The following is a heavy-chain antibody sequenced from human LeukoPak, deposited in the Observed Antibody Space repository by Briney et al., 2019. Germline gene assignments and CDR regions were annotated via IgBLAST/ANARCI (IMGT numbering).Heavy chain of an antibody. CDR3: AKDIAYYYDSSGPLFDN. J-gene: IGHJ4*02. V-gene: IGHV3-9*01. D-gene: IGHD3-22*01. CDR2: ISWNSGSI. CDR1: GFTFDDYA. Sequence: PGGSLRLSCAASGFTFDDYAMHWVRQAPGKGLEWVSVISWNSGSIGYADSVKGRFTISRDNAKNSLYLQMNSLRAEDTALYYCAKDIAYYYDSSGPLFDNWGQGTLVTVSS.